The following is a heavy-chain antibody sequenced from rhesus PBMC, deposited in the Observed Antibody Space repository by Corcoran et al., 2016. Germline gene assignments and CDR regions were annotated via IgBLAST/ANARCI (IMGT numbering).Heavy chain of an antibody. D-gene: IGHD6-43*01. CDR3: ARRGSSSYGD. V-gene: IGHV4-76*01. CDR2: IYGRSGST. Sequence: QVQLQESGPGLVKPSETLSLTCAVSGGSISGGYDWSWIRQPPGRGREWSGYIYGRSGSTNYNPSLKDRVTISKDTSKSQFSLKLSSVTAADTAVYYCARRGSSSYGDWGQGVLVTVSS. J-gene: IGHJ4*01. CDR1: GGSISGGYD.